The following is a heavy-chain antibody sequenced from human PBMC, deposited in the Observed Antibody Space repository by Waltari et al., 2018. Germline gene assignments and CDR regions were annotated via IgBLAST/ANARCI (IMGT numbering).Heavy chain of an antibody. Sequence: LQLQESGPGLVKASETLSLNCTVSDDSTRYSSYFWGWIRQPPGKGLEGIGSVYISGATYYTPYIKGRVTMSLETSKNQFSLKLKSVTAADTAVYYCARGGYYYDTLGESWGQGTLVTVSS. CDR3: ARGGYYYDTLGES. CDR2: VYISGAT. J-gene: IGHJ5*02. V-gene: IGHV4-39*07. D-gene: IGHD3-22*01. CDR1: DDSTRYSSYF.